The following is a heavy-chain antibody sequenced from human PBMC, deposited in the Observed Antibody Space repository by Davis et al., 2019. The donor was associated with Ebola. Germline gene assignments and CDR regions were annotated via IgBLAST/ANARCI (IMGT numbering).Heavy chain of an antibody. CDR3: ARDVRGITGPSEY. V-gene: IGHV1-18*01. CDR1: GGTFSSYA. J-gene: IGHJ4*02. Sequence: ASVKVSCKASGGTFSSYAISWVRQAPGQGLEWMGWISAYNGNTNYALKLQGRITMTTDTSTSTAYMELRSLRSDDTARYYCARDVRGITGPSEYWGQGTLVTVSS. D-gene: IGHD1-1*01. CDR2: ISAYNGNT.